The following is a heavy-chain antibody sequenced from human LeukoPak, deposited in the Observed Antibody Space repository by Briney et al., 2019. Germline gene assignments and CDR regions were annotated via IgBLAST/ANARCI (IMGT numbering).Heavy chain of an antibody. CDR2: IYYTGST. Sequence: PSETLSLTCTVSGGSISNYYWSWIRQPPGKGLEWIGCIYYTGSTNYNPSLKSRVTISVDTSKNQFSLKLSSVTAADTAVYYCARHPLSGDYAPFDPWGQGTLVTVSS. J-gene: IGHJ5*02. D-gene: IGHD4-17*01. V-gene: IGHV4-59*08. CDR1: GGSISNYY. CDR3: ARHPLSGDYAPFDP.